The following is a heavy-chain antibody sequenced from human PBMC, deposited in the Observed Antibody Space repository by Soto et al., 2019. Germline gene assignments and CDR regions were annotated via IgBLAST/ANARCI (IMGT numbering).Heavy chain of an antibody. V-gene: IGHV1-69*01. D-gene: IGHD6-13*01. CDR3: ARGIAAADYYYYGMDV. J-gene: IGHJ6*02. CDR1: GGTFSSYA. Sequence: QVQLVQSGAEVKKPGSSVKVSCKASGGTFSSYAISWVRQAPGQGLEWMGGIIPIFGTANYAQKFQGRVTITADESTSTAYMVLSSLRSEDTAVYYCARGIAAADYYYYGMDVWGQGTTVTVSS. CDR2: IIPIFGTA.